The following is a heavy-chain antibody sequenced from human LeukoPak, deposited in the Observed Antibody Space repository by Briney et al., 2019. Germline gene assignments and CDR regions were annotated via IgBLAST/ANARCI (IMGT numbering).Heavy chain of an antibody. Sequence: GGSLRLSCAASGFSFRTYSMNWVRQAPGKGLEWVSSINSDSIWIYYADSVRGRFTISRDNTRNSLYLQMNSLTTEDSAIYYCVKEKNCGRECYFFDSWGQGALVTVSS. CDR2: INSDSIWI. V-gene: IGHV3-21*04. J-gene: IGHJ4*02. CDR3: VKEKNCGRECYFFDS. D-gene: IGHD2-21*01. CDR1: GFSFRTYS.